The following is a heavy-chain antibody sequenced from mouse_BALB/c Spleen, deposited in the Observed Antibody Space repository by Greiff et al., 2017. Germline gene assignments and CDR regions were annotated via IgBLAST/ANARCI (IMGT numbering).Heavy chain of an antibody. D-gene: IGHD1-1*01. CDR1: GFTFSSYT. CDR3: ARRTTDYFDY. V-gene: IGHV5-12-2*01. J-gene: IGHJ2*01. Sequence: EVQLQESGGGLVQPGGSLKLSCAASGFTFSSYTMSWVRQTPEKRLEWVAYISNGGGSTYYPDTVKGRFTISRDNAKNTLYLQMSSLKSEDTAMYYCARRTTDYFDYWGQGTTLTVSS. CDR2: ISNGGGST.